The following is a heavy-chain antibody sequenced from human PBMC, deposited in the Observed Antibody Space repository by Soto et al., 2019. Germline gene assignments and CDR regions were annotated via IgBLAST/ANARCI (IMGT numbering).Heavy chain of an antibody. V-gene: IGHV4-34*01. CDR1: GGSFSGYY. Sequence: QVQLQQWGAGLLKPSETLSLTCAVYGGSFSGYYWSWIRQPPGKGLEWIGEINHSGSTNYNPSLKNRVTISVDTSKNQFSLKLSSVTAADTAVYYCARGRSTMVRGVVDYWGQGTLVTVSS. CDR3: ARGRSTMVRGVVDY. J-gene: IGHJ4*02. D-gene: IGHD3-10*01. CDR2: INHSGST.